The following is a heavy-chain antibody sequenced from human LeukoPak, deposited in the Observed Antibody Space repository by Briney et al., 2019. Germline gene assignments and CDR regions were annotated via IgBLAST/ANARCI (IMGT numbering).Heavy chain of an antibody. Sequence: SETLSLTCTVSGGSISSSSYYWAWIRQPPGKGLEWIGSIYYSGTTFYNPSLKSRVTISVDTSKSQFSLNLSSVTAADTAVYYCARGARTSSLIVVVVAARKGPGFDYWGQGTLVTVSS. CDR2: IYYSGTT. J-gene: IGHJ4*02. CDR1: GGSISSSSYY. D-gene: IGHD2-15*01. CDR3: ARGARTSSLIVVVVAARKGPGFDY. V-gene: IGHV4-39*01.